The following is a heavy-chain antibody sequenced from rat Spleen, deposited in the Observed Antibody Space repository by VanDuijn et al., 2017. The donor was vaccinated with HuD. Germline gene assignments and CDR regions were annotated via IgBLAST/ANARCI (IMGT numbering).Heavy chain of an antibody. J-gene: IGHJ2*01. Sequence: EVQLVESGGGLVQPGRSLKLSCVASGFTFNNYWMTWIRQAPGKGLEWVASISSGGGGTYYSDSVKGRFTISRDNAKSTLYLQMDSLRPEDTATYYCARTDYYYDGYYHVFDYWGQGVMVTVSS. CDR2: ISSGGGGT. V-gene: IGHV5-31*01. CDR3: ARTDYYYDGYYHVFDY. CDR1: GFTFNNYW. D-gene: IGHD1-12*03.